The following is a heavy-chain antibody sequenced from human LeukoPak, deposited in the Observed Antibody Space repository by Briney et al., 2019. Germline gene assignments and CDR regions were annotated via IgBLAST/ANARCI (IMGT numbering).Heavy chain of an antibody. Sequence: SETLSLTCTVSGGSISSYYWTWIRQPPGKGLEWIGHIYYSGSTNYNPSLKSPVTISIETSKNQFSLRLTSVTAADTAVYYCAGQTGSGLFIPPGGQGTLVTVSS. CDR2: IYYSGST. V-gene: IGHV4-59*08. J-gene: IGHJ4*02. CDR1: GGSISSYY. CDR3: AGQTGSGLFIPP. D-gene: IGHD3/OR15-3a*01.